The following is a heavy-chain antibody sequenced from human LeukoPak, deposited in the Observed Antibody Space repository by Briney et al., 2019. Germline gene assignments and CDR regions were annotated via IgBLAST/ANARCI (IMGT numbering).Heavy chain of an antibody. CDR3: ARAAGTGGPHDS. CDR1: GCTVSSNY. Sequence: PGGSLRLSCAVSGCTVSSNYMSWVRQAPGKELEWVSVIYSGGSTHYADSVKGRFTISRDNSENTLFLQMNSLRAGDTAVYYCARAAGTGGPHDSSGQGTLVTASS. CDR2: IYSGGST. D-gene: IGHD3/OR15-3a*01. J-gene: IGHJ4*02. V-gene: IGHV3-53*01.